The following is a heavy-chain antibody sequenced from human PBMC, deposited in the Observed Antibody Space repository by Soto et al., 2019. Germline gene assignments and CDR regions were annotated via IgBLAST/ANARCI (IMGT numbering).Heavy chain of an antibody. CDR3: ARGIRYYYDSSGYHY. CDR2: ISAYNGNT. CDR1: GYTFTSYG. V-gene: IGHV1-18*01. J-gene: IGHJ4*02. Sequence: ASVKVSCKASGYTFTSYGISWVRQAPGQGLEWMGWISAYNGNTNYAQKLQGRVTMTTDTSTSTAYMELRSLRSEDTAVYYCARGIRYYYDSSGYHYWGQGTLVTVSS. D-gene: IGHD3-22*01.